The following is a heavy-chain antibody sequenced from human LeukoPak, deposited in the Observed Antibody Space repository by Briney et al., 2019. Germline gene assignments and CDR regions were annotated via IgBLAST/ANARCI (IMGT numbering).Heavy chain of an antibody. CDR1: GFTFSSYG. D-gene: IGHD2-2*01. CDR2: IRYDGSNK. J-gene: IGHJ4*02. CDR3: AKGARVVVPFDY. V-gene: IGHV3-30*02. Sequence: PGGSLRLSCAASGFTFSSYGMHWVRQAPGKGLEWVAFIRYDGSNKYYADSVKGRLTISRDNSKNTLYLQMNSLRAEDTAVYYCAKGARVVVPFDYWGQGTLVTVSS.